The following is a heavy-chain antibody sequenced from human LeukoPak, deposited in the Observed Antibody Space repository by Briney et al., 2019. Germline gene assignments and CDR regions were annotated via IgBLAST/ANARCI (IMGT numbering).Heavy chain of an antibody. CDR1: GYTFTGYY. J-gene: IGHJ3*02. CDR3: ARKGYSYGSDDAFDI. V-gene: IGHV1-2*02. D-gene: IGHD5-18*01. CDR2: INPNSGGT. Sequence: ASVKVSCKASGYTFTGYYMHWVRQAPGQGLEWMGWINPNSGGTNYAQKFQGRVTMTRDTSISTAYMELSRLRSDDTAVYYCARKGYSYGSDDAFDIWGQGTMVTVSS.